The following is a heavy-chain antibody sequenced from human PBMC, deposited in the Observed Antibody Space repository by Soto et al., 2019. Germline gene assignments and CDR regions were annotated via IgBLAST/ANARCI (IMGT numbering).Heavy chain of an antibody. V-gene: IGHV3-30-3*01. CDR3: ARGANVLRFLEWLPYFDY. Sequence: GGSLRLSCAASGFTFSSYAMHWVRQAPGKGLEWVAVISYDGSNKYYADSVKGRFTISRDNSKNTLYLQMNSLRAEDTAVYYCARGANVLRFLEWLPYFDYWGQGTLVTVSS. J-gene: IGHJ4*02. D-gene: IGHD3-3*01. CDR2: ISYDGSNK. CDR1: GFTFSSYA.